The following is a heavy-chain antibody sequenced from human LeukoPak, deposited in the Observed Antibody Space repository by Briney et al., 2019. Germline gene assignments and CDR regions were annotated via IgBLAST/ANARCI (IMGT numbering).Heavy chain of an antibody. CDR1: GFTFSSYA. J-gene: IGHJ3*02. Sequence: GGSLRLSCAASGFTFSSYAMSWVRQAPGKGLEWVSAISGSGGSTYYADSVKGRFTISRGNSKNTLYLQMNSLRAEGTAVYYCAKEDIVVVVAATAAFDIWGQGTMVTVSS. V-gene: IGHV3-23*01. CDR2: ISGSGGST. CDR3: AKEDIVVVVAATAAFDI. D-gene: IGHD2-15*01.